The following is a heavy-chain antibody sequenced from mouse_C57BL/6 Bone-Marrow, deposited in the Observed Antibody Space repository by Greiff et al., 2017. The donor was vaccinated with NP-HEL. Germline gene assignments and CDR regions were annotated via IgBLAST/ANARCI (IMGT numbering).Heavy chain of an antibody. CDR3: ANLLLEGFDY. J-gene: IGHJ2*01. CDR2: IYPRSGNT. CDR1: GYTFTSYG. D-gene: IGHD2-10*01. V-gene: IGHV1-81*01. Sequence: VQLQESGAELARPGASVKLSCKASGYTFTSYGISWVKQRTGQGLEWIGEIYPRSGNTYYNEKFKGKATLTADKSSSTAYMELRSLTSEDSSVYFCANLLLEGFDYWGQGTTLTVSS.